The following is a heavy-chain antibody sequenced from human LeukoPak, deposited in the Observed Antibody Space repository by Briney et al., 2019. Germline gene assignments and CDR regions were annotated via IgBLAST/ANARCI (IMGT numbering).Heavy chain of an antibody. D-gene: IGHD3-3*01. J-gene: IGHJ4*02. CDR3: VRVERITIFGVVSYFFDY. Sequence: ASVKVSCKASVYTFTSYDINWVRQATGQGLEWMGWMNPNSGNTGYAQKFQGRVTMTRNTSISTAYMELSSLRSEDTAVYYCVRVERITIFGVVSYFFDYWGQGTLVTVSS. CDR2: MNPNSGNT. CDR1: VYTFTSYD. V-gene: IGHV1-8*01.